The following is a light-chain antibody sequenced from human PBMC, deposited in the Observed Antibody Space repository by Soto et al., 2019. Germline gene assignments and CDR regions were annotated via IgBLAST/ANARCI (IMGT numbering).Light chain of an antibody. CDR3: LQHNNYPWA. Sequence: DIQLTQSPSFLSASVGGRVTITCRASQGINTYLAWYQQKPGKAPKLLIYDASSLQSGVPTRFSGSGSGTEFTLTISSLQPEDFATYYCLQHNNYPWAFGQGTKVDIK. CDR1: QGINTY. V-gene: IGKV1-9*01. CDR2: DAS. J-gene: IGKJ1*01.